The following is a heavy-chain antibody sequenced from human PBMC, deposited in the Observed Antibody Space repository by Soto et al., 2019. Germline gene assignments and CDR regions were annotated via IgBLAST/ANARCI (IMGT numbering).Heavy chain of an antibody. CDR2: IYYSGST. J-gene: IGHJ4*02. V-gene: IGHV4-31*03. Sequence: QVQLQESGPGLVKPSQTLSLTCTVSGGSISSGDYYWSWIRQHPGKGLEWIGYIYYSGSTYYNPSLKSRVTISVATSKNQFPLKLSSVTAADTAVYYCASFPAVVEPAPGAFFDYWGQGTLLTVSS. CDR3: ASFPAVVEPAPGAFFDY. CDR1: GGSISSGDYY. D-gene: IGHD2-15*01.